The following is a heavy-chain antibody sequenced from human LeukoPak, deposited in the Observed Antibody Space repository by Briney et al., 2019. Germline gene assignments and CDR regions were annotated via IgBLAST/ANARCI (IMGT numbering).Heavy chain of an antibody. J-gene: IGHJ6*03. CDR2: IYTSGST. V-gene: IGHV4-61*02. Sequence: PSETLSLTCTVSGGSISSGSYYWSWIRQPAGKGLEWIGRIYTSGSTYYNPSLKSRVTISVDTSKNQFSLKLSSVTAADTAVYYCASDNYDFWSGYPRLGYYYYYMDVWGKGTTVTVSS. CDR3: ASDNYDFWSGYPRLGYYYYYMDV. CDR1: GGSISSGSYY. D-gene: IGHD3-3*01.